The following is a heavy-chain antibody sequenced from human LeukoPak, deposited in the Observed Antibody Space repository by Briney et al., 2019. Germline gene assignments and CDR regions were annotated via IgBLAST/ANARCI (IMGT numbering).Heavy chain of an antibody. CDR3: AKSPGLVVVNTFDY. D-gene: IGHD2-21*01. Sequence: GGSLRLSCAASGFTFSSYAMSLVRQAPGKGLEWVSAISGSGGSTYYADSVKGRFTISRDNSKNTLYLQMNSLRAEDTAVYYCAKSPGLVVVNTFDYWGQGTLVTVSS. CDR2: ISGSGGST. J-gene: IGHJ4*02. V-gene: IGHV3-23*01. CDR1: GFTFSSYA.